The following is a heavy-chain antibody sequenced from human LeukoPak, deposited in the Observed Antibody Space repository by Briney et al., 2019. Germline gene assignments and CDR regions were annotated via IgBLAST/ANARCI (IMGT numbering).Heavy chain of an antibody. J-gene: IGHJ4*02. CDR1: GFTFSIYA. V-gene: IGHV3-23*01. D-gene: IGHD3-3*01. CDR2: MSGRGGST. Sequence: GGSLTLSCAASGFTFSIYAMSWVRQAPGRGLEWVSAMSGRGGSTYYADSVKGRFTISRDNSKNTLYLQMNSVRAEDTAVYYCAKYAYYDFWSGYDYWGQGTLVTVSS. CDR3: AKYAYYDFWSGYDY.